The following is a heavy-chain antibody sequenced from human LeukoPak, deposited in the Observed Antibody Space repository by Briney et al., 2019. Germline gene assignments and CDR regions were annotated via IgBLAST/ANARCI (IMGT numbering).Heavy chain of an antibody. D-gene: IGHD2-2*01. CDR3: AKVYCSSTSCYVGS. V-gene: IGHV3-9*03. J-gene: IGHJ5*02. Sequence: PGGSLRLSCAASGFTFDDYAMHWVRQAPGKGLEWVSGISWNSGSIGYADSVKGRFTISRDNAKNSLYLQMNSLRSEDMALYYCAKVYCSSTSCYVGSWGQGTLVTVSS. CDR1: GFTFDDYA. CDR2: ISWNSGSI.